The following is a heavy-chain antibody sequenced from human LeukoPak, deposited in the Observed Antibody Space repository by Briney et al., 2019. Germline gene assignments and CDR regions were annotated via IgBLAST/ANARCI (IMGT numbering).Heavy chain of an antibody. CDR2: IDTKGTRT. Sequence: PGGSLRLPCAASGFTLSNCAMTWVRQAPGKGLEWVSGIDTKGTRTYYADSVKGRFTISRDNSKNTLFLQMNSLRAEDTAVYYCVNEVVATIPPLWGQGTLVTVSS. V-gene: IGHV3-23*05. J-gene: IGHJ4*02. CDR3: VNEVVATIPPL. CDR1: GFTLSNCA. D-gene: IGHD5-12*01.